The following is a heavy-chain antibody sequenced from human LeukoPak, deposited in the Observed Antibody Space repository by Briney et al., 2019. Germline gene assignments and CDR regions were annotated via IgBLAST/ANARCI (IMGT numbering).Heavy chain of an antibody. CDR2: VKSKTDGGTT. V-gene: IGHV3-15*01. D-gene: IGHD1-26*01. CDR3: ATSHSGSYWSFTY. CDR1: GFTFSNAW. Sequence: GGSLRLSCAASGFTFSNAWMTWVRQAPGKGLEWVGRVKSKTDGGTTDYAAPVKGRFTISRDDSKNTLYLQMNSLKTEDTAVYYCATSHSGSYWSFTYWGQGTLVTVSS. J-gene: IGHJ4*02.